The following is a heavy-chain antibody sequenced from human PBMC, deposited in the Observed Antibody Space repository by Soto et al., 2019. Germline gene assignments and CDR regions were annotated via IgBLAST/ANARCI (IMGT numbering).Heavy chain of an antibody. CDR3: ARQAALNWFDP. D-gene: IGHD6-13*01. CDR1: GGSISSSTYY. J-gene: IGHJ5*02. V-gene: IGHV4-39*01. Sequence: LSLTCTVSGGSISSSTYYWGWIRQPPGKGLEWIGSIYYSGSTYYNPSLKSRVTISVDTSKNQFSLKLSSVTAADTAVYYCARQAALNWFDPWGQGTLVTVSS. CDR2: IYYSGST.